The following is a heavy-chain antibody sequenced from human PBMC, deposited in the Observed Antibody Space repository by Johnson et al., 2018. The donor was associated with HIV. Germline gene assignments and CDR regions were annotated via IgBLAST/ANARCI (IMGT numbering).Heavy chain of an antibody. Sequence: VQLVESGGGLVQPGGSLRLSCAASGFTVSSNYMSWVRQAPGKGLEWVSVIYSGGSTYYADSVKGRFTISRDNSKNTLYLQMNSLRAEDTAVYYCASAVARTKGGAFDIWGQGTMVIVSS. V-gene: IGHV3-66*01. CDR3: ASAVARTKGGAFDI. D-gene: IGHD6-19*01. J-gene: IGHJ3*02. CDR1: GFTVSSNY. CDR2: IYSGGST.